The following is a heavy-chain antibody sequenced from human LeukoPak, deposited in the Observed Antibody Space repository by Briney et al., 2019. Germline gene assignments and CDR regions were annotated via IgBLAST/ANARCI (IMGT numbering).Heavy chain of an antibody. CDR3: ARGRGYCSGGSWYPAY. V-gene: IGHV4-34*01. Sequence: SVTPSFTCAVYGGSFSGYYWSWIRQPPGKGLEWIGEINHSGSTNYNPSLKSRVTISVDTSEHQFSLKLSSVTAADTAVYYCARGRGYCSGGSWYPAYWGQGTLVTVSS. J-gene: IGHJ4*02. CDR2: INHSGST. CDR1: GGSFSGYY. D-gene: IGHD2-15*01.